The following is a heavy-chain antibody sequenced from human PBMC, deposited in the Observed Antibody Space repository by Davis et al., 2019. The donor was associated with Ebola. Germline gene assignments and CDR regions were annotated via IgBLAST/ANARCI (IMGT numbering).Heavy chain of an antibody. CDR1: GGTFSSYA. Sequence: ASVKVSCKASGGTFSSYAISWVRQAPGQGLEWMGWISAYNGNTQYVQKLQGRVTMTTETSTSTAYMELKSLRADDTAVYYCARVVRYFDWFPNEAYYYYMDVWGKGTTVTVSS. V-gene: IGHV1-18*01. CDR3: ARVVRYFDWFPNEAYYYYMDV. J-gene: IGHJ6*03. D-gene: IGHD3-9*01. CDR2: ISAYNGNT.